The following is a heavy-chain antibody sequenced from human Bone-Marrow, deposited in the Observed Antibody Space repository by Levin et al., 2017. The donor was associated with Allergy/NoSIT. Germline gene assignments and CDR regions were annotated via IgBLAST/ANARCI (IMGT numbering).Heavy chain of an antibody. CDR3: ATDREPMYHCMTGLCPDAFDI. CDR1: GFTFTDYY. CDR2: LDPEHGKT. Sequence: ASVKVSCRVSGFTFTDYYIHWVRQAPGKGVEWMGLLDPEHGKTIFAEKFQGRVTLTADTSTDTAYMELSSLTSGDTAVYYCATDREPMYHCMTGLCPDAFDIWGQGTLVTVSS. V-gene: IGHV1-69-2*01. J-gene: IGHJ3*02. D-gene: IGHD2-8*01.